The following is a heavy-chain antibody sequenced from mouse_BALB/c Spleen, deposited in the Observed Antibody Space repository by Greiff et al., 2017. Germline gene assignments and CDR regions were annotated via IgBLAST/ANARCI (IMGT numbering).Heavy chain of an antibody. J-gene: IGHJ3*01. CDR2: IRNKANGYTT. CDR1: GFTFTDYY. V-gene: IGHV7-3*02. Sequence: EVMLVESGGGLVQPGGSLRLSCATSGFTFTDYYMSWVRQPPGKALEWLGFIRNKANGYTTEYSASVKGRFTISRDNSQSILYLQMNTLRAEDSATYYCASEAYRFAYWGQGTLVTVSA. CDR3: ASEAYRFAY.